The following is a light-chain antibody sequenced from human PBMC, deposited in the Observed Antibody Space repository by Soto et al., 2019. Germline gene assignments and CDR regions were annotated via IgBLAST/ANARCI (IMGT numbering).Light chain of an antibody. CDR1: QGLNSN. J-gene: IGKJ3*01. V-gene: IGKV1D-13*01. CDR2: AAS. CDR3: QQSSNYFT. Sequence: AIQLTQSPSSLSASVGDRVTITCRASQGLNSNLAWYQQKPGKAPKLLMYAASTLQKGVPSRFGGNGSGTVFTLTISSLQPEDFATYYCQQSSNYFTFGPGTKVDI.